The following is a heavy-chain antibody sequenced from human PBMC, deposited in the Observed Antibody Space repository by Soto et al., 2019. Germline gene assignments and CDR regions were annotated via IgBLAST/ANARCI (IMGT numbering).Heavy chain of an antibody. V-gene: IGHV3-30*18. CDR1: GFTFSSYG. CDR2: ISYDGSNK. D-gene: IGHD6-19*01. J-gene: IGHJ4*02. CDR3: AKNPSGQWLALGNFDY. Sequence: GGSLRLSCAASGFTFSSYGMHWVRQAPGKGLEWVAVISYDGSNKYYADSVKGRFTISRDNSKNTLYLQMNSLRAEDTAVYYCAKNPSGQWLALGNFDYWGQGTLVTVSS.